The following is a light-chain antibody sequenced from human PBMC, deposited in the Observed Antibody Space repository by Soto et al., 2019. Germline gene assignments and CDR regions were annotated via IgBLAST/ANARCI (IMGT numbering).Light chain of an antibody. J-gene: IGLJ1*01. Sequence: QSALTQPASVSGSPGQSITISCTGTSSDVGGYNYVSWYQQLPGKAPKLMIYDVSNRPSGVSNRFSGSKSGNTASLAISGLQAEAEADYYCSSYTGSSTLRYVFGTGTKLTVL. CDR2: DVS. CDR3: SSYTGSSTLRYV. V-gene: IGLV2-14*01. CDR1: SSDVGGYNY.